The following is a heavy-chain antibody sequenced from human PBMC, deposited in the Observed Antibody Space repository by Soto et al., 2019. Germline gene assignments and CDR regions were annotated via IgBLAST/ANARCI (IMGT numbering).Heavy chain of an antibody. D-gene: IGHD2-2*01. V-gene: IGHV3-30-3*01. Sequence: GGPLRLSCAASGFTFSSYAMNWVRQAPGKGLEWVAVISYDGSNKYYAGSVKGRFTISRDNSKNTLYLQMNSLRAEDTAVYYCARGPSSLTRFDYWGQGTLVTVSS. J-gene: IGHJ4*02. CDR2: ISYDGSNK. CDR1: GFTFSSYA. CDR3: ARGPSSLTRFDY.